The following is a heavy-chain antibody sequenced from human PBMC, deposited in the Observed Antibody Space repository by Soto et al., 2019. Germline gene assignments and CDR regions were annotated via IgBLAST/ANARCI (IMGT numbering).Heavy chain of an antibody. CDR3: DRKSRLGYTFFDN. D-gene: IGHD5-12*01. CDR1: GDSISTGGYS. V-gene: IGHV4-30-2*01. J-gene: IGHJ4*02. CDR2: IYHGGST. Sequence: QLQLQESGSGRVKPSQTLSLTCDVSGDSISTGGYSWNWLRQPPGKGLQWIGYIYHGGSTYYNPSLQRRVIISVHRSKNDFSLNMTSVTAADTAVYYCDRKSRLGYTFFDNRGQGILVTVSS.